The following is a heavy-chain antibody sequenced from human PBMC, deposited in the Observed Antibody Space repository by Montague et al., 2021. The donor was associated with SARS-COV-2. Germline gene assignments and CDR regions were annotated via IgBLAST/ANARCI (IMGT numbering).Heavy chain of an antibody. J-gene: IGHJ4*02. CDR2: IYTSGTT. V-gene: IGHV4-61*02. CDR3: ARAHSGSWAHLDN. CDR1: GGSISSGSYH. D-gene: IGHD5-12*01. Sequence: TLSLTCTVSGGSISSGSYHWSWIRQPAVKGLEWIGRIYTSGTTDYSFSLKSRVTISVDTSKNQFSLKLTSVTAADTAVYYCARAHSGSWAHLDNWGQGSLVTVSS.